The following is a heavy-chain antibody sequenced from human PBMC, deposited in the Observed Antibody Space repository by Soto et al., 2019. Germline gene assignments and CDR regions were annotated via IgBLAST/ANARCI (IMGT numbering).Heavy chain of an antibody. D-gene: IGHD5-18*01. CDR3: ARGNLGNPTAMVATPLKYGMDV. J-gene: IGHJ6*02. V-gene: IGHV3-30-3*01. Sequence: GGSLRLSCAASGFTFSSYPMHWVRQAPGKGLEWVTVISYDGSNKYYADSVKGRFTISRDNSKNTLYLQMNSLRAEDTAVYYCARGNLGNPTAMVATPLKYGMDVWGQGTTVTVSS. CDR2: ISYDGSNK. CDR1: GFTFSSYP.